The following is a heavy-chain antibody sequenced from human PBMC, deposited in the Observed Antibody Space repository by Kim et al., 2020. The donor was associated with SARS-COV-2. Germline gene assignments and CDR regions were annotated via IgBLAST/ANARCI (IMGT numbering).Heavy chain of an antibody. CDR3: ATDLPDCSGGSCYSGEDYTFQY. J-gene: IGHJ1*01. V-gene: IGHV1-24*01. D-gene: IGHD2-15*01. CDR2: FDPEDGET. CDR1: GYTLTELS. Sequence: ASVKVSCKVSGYTLTELSMHWVRQAPGKGLEWMGGFDPEDGETIYAQKFQGRVTMTEDTSTDTAYMELSSLRSEDMAVYYCATDLPDCSGGSCYSGEDYTFQYWGQGTLVTVSS.